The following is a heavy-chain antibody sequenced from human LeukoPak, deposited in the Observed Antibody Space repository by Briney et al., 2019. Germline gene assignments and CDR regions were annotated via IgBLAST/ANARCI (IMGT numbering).Heavy chain of an antibody. CDR3: AKVLTAAGLDL. CDR1: GGSMSDSIT. V-gene: IGHV4/OR15-8*01. J-gene: IGHJ5*02. Sequence: SETLSLTCSVSGGSMSDSITWGWVRQPPGKGLEWLANIHDDGRTAPNPSLRSRLTISQDRSKNQFSLKVSSVTAADAAFYYCAKVLTAAGLDLWGQGILVTVSS. CDR2: IHDDGRT. D-gene: IGHD6-25*01.